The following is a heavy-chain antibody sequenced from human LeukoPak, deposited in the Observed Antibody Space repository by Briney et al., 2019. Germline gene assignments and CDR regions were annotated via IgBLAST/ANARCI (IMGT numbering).Heavy chain of an antibody. CDR2: ISYDGSNK. CDR3: ARDGSPGTMGYFDY. Sequence: GGSLRLSCAASGFTFSSSAMHWVHQAPGKGLEWVAVISYDGSNKYYADSVKGRFTISRDNSKNTLYLQINSLRPEDTAVYYCARDGSPGTMGYFDYWGQGTLVTVSS. J-gene: IGHJ4*02. D-gene: IGHD1-26*01. CDR1: GFTFSSSA. V-gene: IGHV3-30-3*01.